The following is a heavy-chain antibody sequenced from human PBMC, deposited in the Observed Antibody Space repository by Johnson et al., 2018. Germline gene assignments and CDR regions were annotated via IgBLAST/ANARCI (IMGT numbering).Heavy chain of an antibody. CDR2: IKSKTDGGTT. J-gene: IGHJ6*03. CDR1: GFTFSNAW. Sequence: VQLVESGGGVVQPGRSLRLSCGASGFTFSNAWMNWVRQAPGKGLEWVGRIKSKTDGGTTDYAAPVKGRFTISRDDSKNTLYLQMNSLKTEDTAVYYWTTDVLTQLWLVSLVYYMDVWGKGTTVTVSS. CDR3: TTDVLTQLWLVSLVYYMDV. V-gene: IGHV3-15*07. D-gene: IGHD5-18*01.